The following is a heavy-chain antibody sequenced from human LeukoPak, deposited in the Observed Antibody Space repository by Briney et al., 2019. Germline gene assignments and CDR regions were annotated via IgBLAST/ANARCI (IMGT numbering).Heavy chain of an antibody. CDR2: IRFDGSSK. CDR1: GFIFSNYG. V-gene: IGHV3-30*02. J-gene: IGHJ4*02. D-gene: IGHD6-19*01. Sequence: PGGSLRLSCAASGFIFSNYGMHWVRQAPGRGLEWVTFIRFDGSSKYSADSVKGRFTISRDNSKNTLYLQMNSLRAEDTAVYYCTKDPQPGGSGWYFDYWGQGTLVTVSS. CDR3: TKDPQPGGSGWYFDY.